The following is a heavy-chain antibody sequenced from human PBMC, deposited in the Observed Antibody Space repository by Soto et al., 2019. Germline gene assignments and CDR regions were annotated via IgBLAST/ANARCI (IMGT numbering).Heavy chain of an antibody. CDR1: GDSVSSDSAA. V-gene: IGHV6-1*01. J-gene: IGHJ5*02. Sequence: PSQTLSLTCAISGDSVSSDSAAWNWIRQSPSRGLEWLGRTYYRSKWFNDYAVSVKSRITIKPDTSKKQFSLQLNSVTPEDTAMYYCAREFTKAYWFAPWAKGTLVTAPQ. D-gene: IGHD2-8*01. CDR3: AREFTKAYWFAP. CDR2: TYYRSKWFN.